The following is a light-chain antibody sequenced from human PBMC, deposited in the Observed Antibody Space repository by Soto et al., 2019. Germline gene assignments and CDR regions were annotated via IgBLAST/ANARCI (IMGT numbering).Light chain of an antibody. CDR3: QQYNDWPLT. Sequence: EIVMPQSPVTLSVSPGASSTLSGRASQSVRSNLAWYQQKPGQAPSLLIYGAFTRATGIPTRFSGTGSGTEFTLTISSLQSEDFALYYCQQYNDWPLTFGQGTKVDIK. J-gene: IGKJ1*01. CDR1: QSVRSN. CDR2: GAF. V-gene: IGKV3-15*01.